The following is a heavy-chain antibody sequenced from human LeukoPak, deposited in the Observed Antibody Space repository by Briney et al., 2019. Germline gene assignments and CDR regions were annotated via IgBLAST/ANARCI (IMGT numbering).Heavy chain of an antibody. V-gene: IGHV4-39*07. Sequence: PSQTLSLTCTVSGGSINSSSYYCDWIRQPPGKGLEWIGSIYYSGSTYYNPSLKSRVTISVDTSKNQFSLKLSSVTAADTAVYYCARDPSNYGRGWFDPWGQGSLVTVSS. CDR2: IYYSGST. CDR1: GGSINSSSYY. CDR3: ARDPSNYGRGWFDP. D-gene: IGHD3-10*02. J-gene: IGHJ5*02.